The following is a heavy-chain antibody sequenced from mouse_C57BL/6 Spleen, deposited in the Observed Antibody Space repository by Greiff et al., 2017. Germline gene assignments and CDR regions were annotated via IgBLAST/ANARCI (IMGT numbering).Heavy chain of an antibody. V-gene: IGHV5-17*01. CDR2: ISSGSSAI. CDR1: GFTFSDYG. Sequence: EVKVEESGGGLVKPGGSLKLSCAASGFTFSDYGMHWVRQAPEKGLEWVAYISSGSSAIYYADTVKGRFTISVDNAKNTLFLQMTSLRSEDTAMYYCAKAYSYYAMDYWGQGTSVTVSS. CDR3: AKAYSYYAMDY. D-gene: IGHD2-10*01. J-gene: IGHJ4*01.